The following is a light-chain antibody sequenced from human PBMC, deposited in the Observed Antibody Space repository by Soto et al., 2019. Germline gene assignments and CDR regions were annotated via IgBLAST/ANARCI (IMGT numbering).Light chain of an antibody. V-gene: IGKV1-5*01. CDR1: QNINDW. CDR3: QQYHNYSYT. Sequence: DIQMTQSPSTLSASVGDRVTITCRASQNINDWLAWYQQKPGKAPKLLIYDTSSLTSGVPSRFSASGSGTDFTLTISSLQPDDFATYYCQQYHNYSYTFGQGTRLEIK. J-gene: IGKJ5*01. CDR2: DTS.